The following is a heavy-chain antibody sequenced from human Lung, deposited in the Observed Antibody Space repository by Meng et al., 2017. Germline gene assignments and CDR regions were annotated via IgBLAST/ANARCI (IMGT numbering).Heavy chain of an antibody. J-gene: IGHJ4*02. Sequence: PLARGPSLGMPPGPRPLTCGVSGGSISSSNWWSWVRQPPGKGLEWIGEIYHSGGTKYNPSLKSRVTISVDKSKNQFSLKLSSVTAADTAVYYCARGLGEAVVPRTMFDYWGQGTLVTVSS. CDR3: ARGLGEAVVPRTMFDY. D-gene: IGHD2-2*01. V-gene: IGHV4-4*03. CDR1: GGSISSSNW. CDR2: IYHSGGT.